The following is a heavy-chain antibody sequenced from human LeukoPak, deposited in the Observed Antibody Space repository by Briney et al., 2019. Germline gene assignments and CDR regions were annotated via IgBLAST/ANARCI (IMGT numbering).Heavy chain of an antibody. CDR2: INPNSGGT. V-gene: IGHV1-2*02. CDR1: GYTFTGYY. D-gene: IGHD3-22*01. CDR3: ARDNFYYDSSGYSSFDY. J-gene: IGHJ4*02. Sequence: ASVKVSCKSSGYTFTGYYMHWVRQAPGQGLEWMGWINPNSGGTNYAQRFQGRVTMTTDTSTSTAYMELRSLRSDDTAVYYCARDNFYYDSSGYSSFDYWGQGTLVTVSS.